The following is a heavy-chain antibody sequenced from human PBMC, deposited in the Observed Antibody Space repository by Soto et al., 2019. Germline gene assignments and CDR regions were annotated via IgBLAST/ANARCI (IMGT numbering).Heavy chain of an antibody. V-gene: IGHV4-38-2*01. J-gene: IGHJ5*02. CDR2: IYHGGST. CDR1: GYSISSGYY. D-gene: IGHD3-22*01. Sequence: PSETLSLTCAVAGYSISSGYYWGWLRQPPGKGPQWIGRIYHGGSTYYNPSLNSRVTLSMDMTINHVPLIQNSLTAADTAVYYCARVRPWVPYYYDSSPYTFETWFDPWGQGTLIT. CDR3: ARVRPWVPYYYDSSPYTFETWFDP.